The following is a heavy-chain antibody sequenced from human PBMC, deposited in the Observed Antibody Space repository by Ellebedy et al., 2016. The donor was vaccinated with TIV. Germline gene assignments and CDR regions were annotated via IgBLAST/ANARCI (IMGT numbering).Heavy chain of an antibody. CDR1: GGSISSYY. Sequence: SETLSLTXTVSGGSISSYYWSWIRQPPGKGLEWIGYIYYSGSTNYNPSLKSRVTISVDTSKNQFSLKLSSVTAADTAVYYCAKGGIYCSSTSCYRLVYWGQGTLVTVSS. V-gene: IGHV4-59*01. D-gene: IGHD2-2*02. CDR2: IYYSGST. J-gene: IGHJ4*02. CDR3: AKGGIYCSSTSCYRLVY.